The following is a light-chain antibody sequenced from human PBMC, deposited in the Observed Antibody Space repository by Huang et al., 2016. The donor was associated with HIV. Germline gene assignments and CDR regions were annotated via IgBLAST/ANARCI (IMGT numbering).Light chain of an antibody. CDR3: QHYSNWPPLT. CDR2: GAS. J-gene: IGKJ4*01. CDR1: QSIGTN. V-gene: IGKV3-15*01. Sequence: IILTQSPATLSVSPGEGATLSCRASQSIGTNLAWYQQGPGQAPRLLVYGASTRATGGPVRFSCSGSGTQFNLTLSSLQSEDFATYYCQHYSNWPPLTFGGGTKVDI.